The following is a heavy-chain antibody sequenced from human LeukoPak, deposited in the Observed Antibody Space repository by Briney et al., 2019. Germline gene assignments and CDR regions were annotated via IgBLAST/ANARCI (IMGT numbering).Heavy chain of an antibody. CDR1: GFTFNNYA. CDR2: IMIGGDGK. Sequence: PGGSLRLSCAGSGFTFNNYAMSWVRRAPRKGLEWVSTIMIGGDGKHYADSVKGRFIISRDRSESTLYLQMNGLRADDTAVYYCVRAAPRDCSPASCSLFDTWGQGTLVTVSS. V-gene: IGHV3-23*01. J-gene: IGHJ4*02. CDR3: VRAAPRDCSPASCSLFDT. D-gene: IGHD2-2*01.